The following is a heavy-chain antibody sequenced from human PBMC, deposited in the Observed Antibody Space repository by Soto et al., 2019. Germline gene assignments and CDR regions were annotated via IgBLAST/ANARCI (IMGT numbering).Heavy chain of an antibody. CDR1: GFTFSSYA. J-gene: IGHJ4*02. V-gene: IGHV3-30-3*01. D-gene: IGHD3-16*01. CDR2: ISYDGSNK. Sequence: PGGSLRLSCAASGFTFSSYAMHWVRQAPGKGLEWVAVISYDGSNKYYADSVKGRFTISRDNSKNTLYLQMNSLRAEDTAVYYCARDFPYDYIWGSTYYFDYWGQGTLVTVSS. CDR3: ARDFPYDYIWGSTYYFDY.